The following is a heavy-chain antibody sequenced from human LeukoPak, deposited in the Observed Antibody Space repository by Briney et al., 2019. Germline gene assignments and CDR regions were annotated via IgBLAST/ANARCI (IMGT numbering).Heavy chain of an antibody. Sequence: PGGSLRLSCSASGFTLSSYWMHWVRQAPGKGRMWVSRINSGGSITNYADSVKGRYTISRDNAKNTLYLQMNSLRAEDTAVYYCARVRATFSPHFDNWGQGTLVTVSS. J-gene: IGHJ4*02. CDR3: ARVRATFSPHFDN. V-gene: IGHV3-74*01. CDR1: GFTLSSYW. CDR2: INSGGSIT. D-gene: IGHD5-12*01.